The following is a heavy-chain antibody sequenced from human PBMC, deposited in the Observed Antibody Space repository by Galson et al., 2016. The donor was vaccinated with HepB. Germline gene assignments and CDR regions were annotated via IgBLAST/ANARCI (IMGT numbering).Heavy chain of an antibody. CDR3: ARSRGFCPGSGCYEVYDY. CDR2: ISSSGSNM. D-gene: IGHD2-8*02. J-gene: IGHJ4*02. CDR1: GFTFSSYS. V-gene: IGHV3-21*01. Sequence: SLRLSCAGPGFTFSSYSMHWVRQAPGKGLEWVSSISSSGSNMYYTDSVKGRFAISRDNARNSLFLQMNSLRVEDTAIYYCARSRGFCPGSGCYEVYDYWGQGALVTVSS.